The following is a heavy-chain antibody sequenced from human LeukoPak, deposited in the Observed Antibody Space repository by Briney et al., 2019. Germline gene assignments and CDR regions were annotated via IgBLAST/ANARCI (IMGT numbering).Heavy chain of an antibody. V-gene: IGHV1-18*01. CDR2: ISAYKGNT. D-gene: IGHD3-9*01. Sequence: ASVKVSCKASGYTFTSYGISWVRQAPGQGLEWMGWISAYKGNTNYAQKVQGRVTMTTDTSTSTAYMELRSLSSDDTAVYYCARDLEDILPGSLIDYWGQGTLVTVSS. J-gene: IGHJ4*02. CDR1: GYTFTSYG. CDR3: ARDLEDILPGSLIDY.